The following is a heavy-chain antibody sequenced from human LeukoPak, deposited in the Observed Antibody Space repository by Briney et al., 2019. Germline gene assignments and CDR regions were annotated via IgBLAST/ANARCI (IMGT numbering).Heavy chain of an antibody. CDR2: ISWNSGSI. J-gene: IGHJ4*02. Sequence: GRSLILSCAASGFTFDDYAMHWVRQAPGKGLEWVSGISWNSGSIGYADSVKGRFTISRDNAKNSLYLQMNSLRAEDTALYYCAKDMVHDYGDYVTFDYWGQGTLVTVSS. V-gene: IGHV3-9*01. CDR1: GFTFDDYA. D-gene: IGHD4-17*01. CDR3: AKDMVHDYGDYVTFDY.